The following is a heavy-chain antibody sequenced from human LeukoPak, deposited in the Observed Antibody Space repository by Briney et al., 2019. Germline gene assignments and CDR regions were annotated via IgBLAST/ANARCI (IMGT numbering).Heavy chain of an antibody. CDR3: AKDQGITGTNYYYYYGMDV. J-gene: IGHJ6*02. D-gene: IGHD1-20*01. CDR1: GFTFSSYG. V-gene: IGHV3-30*18. CDR2: ISYDGSNK. Sequence: PSGGSLRLSCAASGFTFSSYGMHWVRQAPGKGLEWVAVISYDGSNKYYADSVKGRFTISRDNSKNTLYLQMNSLRAEDTAAYYCAKDQGITGTNYYYYYGMDVWGQGTTVTVSS.